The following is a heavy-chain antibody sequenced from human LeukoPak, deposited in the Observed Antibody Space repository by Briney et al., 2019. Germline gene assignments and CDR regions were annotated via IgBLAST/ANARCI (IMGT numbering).Heavy chain of an antibody. V-gene: IGHV3-74*01. CDR3: GRGGDGIDF. D-gene: IGHD5-24*01. CDR2: INQDESKA. CDR1: GLTFRNNL. Sequence: GGSLRFSVPASGLTFRNNLLTWFRKAPAKGLVWVSRINQDESKAYADSVRGRFTVSRDNAKNMLYLHLSGLRAEDTAVYFCGRGGDGIDFWGQGTTVIVSS. J-gene: IGHJ3*01.